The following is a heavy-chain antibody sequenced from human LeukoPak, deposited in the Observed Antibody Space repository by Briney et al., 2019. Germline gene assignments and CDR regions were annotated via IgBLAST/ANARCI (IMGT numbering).Heavy chain of an antibody. Sequence: GGSLRLSCAASGFTFSNYWMNGVRQAPGKGLVWVSRIKGDGSTATYAHSVKGRFSISRDNAKNTLYLQMNSLRAEDTAVYYCAKSDWFDPWGQGTLVTVSS. V-gene: IGHV3-74*01. CDR2: IKGDGSTA. CDR3: AKSDWFDP. CDR1: GFTFSNYW. J-gene: IGHJ5*02.